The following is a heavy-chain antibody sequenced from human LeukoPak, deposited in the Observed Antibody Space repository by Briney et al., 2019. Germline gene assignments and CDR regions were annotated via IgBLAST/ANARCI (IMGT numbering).Heavy chain of an antibody. D-gene: IGHD2-2*01. Sequence: GESLKISCKGSGYTITNYWVGWVRQMPGKGLEWMGIIYPGDSDTRYSPSFQGQVTISADKSINTAYLQWTSLRASDTAMYYCARGSEFHLLKIEFDYWGQGTLVIVSS. CDR1: GYTITNYW. CDR3: ARGSEFHLLKIEFDY. J-gene: IGHJ4*02. V-gene: IGHV5-51*01. CDR2: IYPGDSDT.